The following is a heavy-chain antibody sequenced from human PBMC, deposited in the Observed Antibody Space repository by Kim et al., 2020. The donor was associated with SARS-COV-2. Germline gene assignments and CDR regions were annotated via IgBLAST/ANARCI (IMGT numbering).Heavy chain of an antibody. CDR3: ARQRIIYGSGSYYYYYGMDV. Sequence: RVTISVDTSKNQFSLKLSSVTAADTAVYYCARQRIIYGSGSYYYYYGMDVWGQGTTVTVSS. V-gene: IGHV4-39*01. J-gene: IGHJ6*02. D-gene: IGHD3-10*01.